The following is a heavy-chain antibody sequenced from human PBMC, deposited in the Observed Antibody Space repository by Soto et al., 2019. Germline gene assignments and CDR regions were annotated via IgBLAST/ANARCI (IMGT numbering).Heavy chain of an antibody. V-gene: IGHV4-59*08. Sequence: SETLSLTCTVSGGSISSYYWSWIRQPPGKGLEWIGYIYYSGSTNYNPSLKSRVTISVDTSKNQFSLKLSSVTAADTAVYYCARHLGIAVNEIFDYWGQGTLVTVSS. CDR2: IYYSGST. CDR1: GGSISSYY. D-gene: IGHD6-19*01. J-gene: IGHJ4*02. CDR3: ARHLGIAVNEIFDY.